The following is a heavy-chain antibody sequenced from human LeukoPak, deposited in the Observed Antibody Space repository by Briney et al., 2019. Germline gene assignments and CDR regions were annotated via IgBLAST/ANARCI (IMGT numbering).Heavy chain of an antibody. J-gene: IGHJ6*03. CDR3: ATNGVLRYLEWLLNYYMAV. CDR1: DYSISGGYY. CDR2: IFHSGST. Sequence: SETLSLTCTVSDYSISGGYYWGWIRPPPGKGLEWIGSIFHSGSTYYNPSLKSRVTISVDTSKSQFSLKLSSVTAADTAVYYCATNGVLRYLEWLLNYYMAVWGKGTTVTVSS. V-gene: IGHV4-38-2*02. D-gene: IGHD3-3*01.